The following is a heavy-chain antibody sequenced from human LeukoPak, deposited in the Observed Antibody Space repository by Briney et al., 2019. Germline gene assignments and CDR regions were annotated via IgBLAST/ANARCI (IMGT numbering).Heavy chain of an antibody. Sequence: GGSLRLSCAASGFTFSDYYMSWVRQAPGKGLEWVSYISSSGSTIYYADPVKGRFTISRDNAKNSLYLQMNSLRAEDTAVYYCARDLGYYYYYGMDVWGQGTTVTVSS. J-gene: IGHJ6*02. CDR1: GFTFSDYY. V-gene: IGHV3-11*01. CDR3: ARDLGYYYYYGMDV. CDR2: ISSSGSTI.